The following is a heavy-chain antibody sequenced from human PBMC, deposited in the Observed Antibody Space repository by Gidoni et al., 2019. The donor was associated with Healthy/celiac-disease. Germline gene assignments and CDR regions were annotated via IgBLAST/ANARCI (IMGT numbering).Heavy chain of an antibody. CDR3: ARDLDYDILTGYPQYYFDY. J-gene: IGHJ4*02. V-gene: IGHV3-21*01. CDR1: GFTFSSYR. CDR2: ISSSSSYI. D-gene: IGHD3-9*01. Sequence: EVQLVESGGGLVKPGGSLRLSCAASGFTFSSYRMHWVRQAPGKGLEWVSSISSSSSYIYYADSVKGRFTISRDNAKNSLYLQMNSLRAEDTAVYYCARDLDYDILTGYPQYYFDYWGQGTLVTVSS.